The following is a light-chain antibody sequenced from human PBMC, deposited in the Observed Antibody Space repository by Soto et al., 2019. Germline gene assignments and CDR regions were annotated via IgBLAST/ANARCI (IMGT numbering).Light chain of an antibody. J-gene: IGKJ1*01. CDR3: QQYNNWPWT. CDR2: GAS. V-gene: IGKV3-15*01. Sequence: EIVMTQSPATLSVSPGDRATLTCRASQSISSNLAWYQQKPGQAPRLLIYGASTRATGIPASFSGSGSVTEFTLTNSSLQSEDFAVYYCQQYNNWPWTFGQGTKVEFK. CDR1: QSISSN.